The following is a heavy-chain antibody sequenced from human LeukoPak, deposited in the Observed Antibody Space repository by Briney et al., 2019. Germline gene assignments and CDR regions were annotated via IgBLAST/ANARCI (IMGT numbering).Heavy chain of an antibody. Sequence: PSETLSLTCTVSGGSISGYYWTWIRQPSGKGLEWIGYIYCSGNTNYNPSLKSRVTISVDTSKNQFSLQLTFVTAADTAIYYCARLRSNSFPDYWGQGTLVTVSS. V-gene: IGHV4-59*01. CDR1: GGSISGYY. CDR3: ARLRSNSFPDY. J-gene: IGHJ4*02. CDR2: IYCSGNT. D-gene: IGHD6-13*01.